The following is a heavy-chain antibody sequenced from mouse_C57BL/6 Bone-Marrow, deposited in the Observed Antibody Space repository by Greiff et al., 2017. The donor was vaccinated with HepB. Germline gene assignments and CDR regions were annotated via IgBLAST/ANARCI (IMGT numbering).Heavy chain of an antibody. Sequence: VMLVESGPGLVQPSQSLSITCTVSGFSLTSYGVHWVRQSPGKGLEWLGVIWRGGSTDYNAAFMSRLSITKDNSKSQVFFKMNSLQADDTAIYYCAKNVVSTMITAGGAMDYWGQGTSVTVSS. CDR2: IWRGGST. V-gene: IGHV2-5*01. CDR3: AKNVVSTMITAGGAMDY. D-gene: IGHD2-4*01. CDR1: GFSLTSYG. J-gene: IGHJ4*01.